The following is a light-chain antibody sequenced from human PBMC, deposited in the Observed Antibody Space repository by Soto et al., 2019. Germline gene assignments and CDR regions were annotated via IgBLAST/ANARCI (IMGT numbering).Light chain of an antibody. V-gene: IGLV1-40*01. CDR1: SSNIGAGFD. J-gene: IGLJ1*01. CDR3: QSYDSSLSAYV. CDR2: SNN. Sequence: QYVLTQPPSVSGAPGQRVTIYCTGSSSNIGAGFDVHWYQQLPRTAPKLLIYSNNNRPSRVPDRFSVSRSATSASLAITGLQAADEADYYCQSYDSSLSAYVFGTGTKVTVL.